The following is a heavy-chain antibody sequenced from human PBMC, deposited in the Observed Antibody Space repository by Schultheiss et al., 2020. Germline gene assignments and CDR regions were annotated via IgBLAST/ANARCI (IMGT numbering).Heavy chain of an antibody. V-gene: IGHV2-5*01. CDR2: IYWNDDK. J-gene: IGHJ4*02. D-gene: IGHD3-22*01. CDR3: TRSNSSGPLDD. CDR1: GFSLSTYAVG. Sequence: SGPTLVKPTQTLTLTCTFSGFSLSTYAVGVGWIRQPPGKALEWLALIYWNDDKRYSPSLKSRLTITKDTSKNQVVLTMTNMDPVDTATYYCTRSNSSGPLDDWGQGTLVTVSS.